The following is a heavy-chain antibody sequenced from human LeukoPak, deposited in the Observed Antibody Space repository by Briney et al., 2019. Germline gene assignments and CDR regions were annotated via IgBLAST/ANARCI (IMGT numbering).Heavy chain of an antibody. CDR1: GFTFSSYA. Sequence: GGSLRLSCAASGFTFSSYAMSWVRQAPGKGLEWVSAISGSGGSTYYADSVKGRFTISRDNSKNTLYLQMNSLRAEDTAMYYCARTPPYDTSTYSGDFDYWGQGILVTVSS. CDR3: ARTPPYDTSTYSGDFDY. D-gene: IGHD3-22*01. J-gene: IGHJ4*02. V-gene: IGHV3-23*01. CDR2: ISGSGGST.